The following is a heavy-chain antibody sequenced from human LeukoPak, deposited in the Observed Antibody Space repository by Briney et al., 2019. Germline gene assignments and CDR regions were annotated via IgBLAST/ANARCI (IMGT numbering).Heavy chain of an antibody. Sequence: SVKVSCKASGGTFSSYAISWVRQAPGQGLEWMGGIIPIVGTANYAQKSQGRVTITADQSTSTAHMELSSLRSEATAVYYCARDREGYCSGGSCYAFDYWGQGTLVTVSS. CDR2: IIPIVGTA. V-gene: IGHV1-69*13. J-gene: IGHJ4*02. CDR1: GGTFSSYA. CDR3: ARDREGYCSGGSCYAFDY. D-gene: IGHD2-15*01.